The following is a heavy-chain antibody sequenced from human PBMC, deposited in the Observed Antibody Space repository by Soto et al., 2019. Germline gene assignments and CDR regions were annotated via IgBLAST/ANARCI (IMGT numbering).Heavy chain of an antibody. D-gene: IGHD3-10*01. CDR3: ARGGSARRGPTYYYYGLDV. CDR2: ILPSLGTA. J-gene: IGHJ6*02. V-gene: IGHV1-69*06. Sequence: QVQLVQSGAEVKKPGSSVKVACKASGGTFSNYAISWVRQAPGQGPEWMGGILPSLGTANYAQKFQGRVTITADKSTSTAYMELSSLRSEDTAIYYCARGGSARRGPTYYYYGLDVWGQGTTVTVSS. CDR1: GGTFSNYA.